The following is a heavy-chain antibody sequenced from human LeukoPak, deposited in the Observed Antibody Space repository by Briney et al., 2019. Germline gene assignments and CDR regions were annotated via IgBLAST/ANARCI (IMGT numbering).Heavy chain of an antibody. CDR2: ISGSGGTT. CDR1: GFTFNTYA. V-gene: IGHV3-23*01. D-gene: IGHD5-18*01. Sequence: GGSLRLSCAASGFTFNTYAMSWVRQAPGKGLEWVSDISGSGGTTYYADSAKGRFTISRDNSKNTLYLQMNSLRAEDTAVYYCAKAQNRGYSYGYPYFDYWGQGTLVTVSS. J-gene: IGHJ4*02. CDR3: AKAQNRGYSYGYPYFDY.